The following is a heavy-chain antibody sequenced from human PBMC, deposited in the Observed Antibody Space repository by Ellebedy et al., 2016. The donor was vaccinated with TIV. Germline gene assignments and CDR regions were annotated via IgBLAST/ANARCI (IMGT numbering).Heavy chain of an antibody. CDR2: IGTNGPPT. CDR3: TKGLVYVAGATSGVDH. J-gene: IGHJ4*02. D-gene: IGHD6-19*01. V-gene: IGHV3-23*01. Sequence: GGSLRLSXAASGFTFSSYSMMWVRQAPGKGLEWVSSIGTNGPPTNYADSVKGRFTISRDNSKNTLYLQMNSLRAEDTAIYYCTKGLVYVAGATSGVDHWGQGNLVSVSS. CDR1: GFTFSSYS.